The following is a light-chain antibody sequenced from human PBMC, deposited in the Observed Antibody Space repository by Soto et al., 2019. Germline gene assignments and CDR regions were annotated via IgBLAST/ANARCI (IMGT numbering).Light chain of an antibody. Sequence: EVLLTQSPATLSLSPGERATLSCRASQSVNSYLTWYQHKPGQAPRLLISDASNRATGIPARFSGSGSGTDFTLTISSLEPEDFATYYCQQSYSTPFTFGPGTKVDIK. CDR3: QQSYSTPFT. CDR2: DAS. J-gene: IGKJ3*01. V-gene: IGKV3-11*01. CDR1: QSVNSY.